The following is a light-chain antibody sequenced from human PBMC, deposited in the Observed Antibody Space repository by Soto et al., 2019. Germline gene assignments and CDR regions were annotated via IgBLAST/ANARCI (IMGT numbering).Light chain of an antibody. V-gene: IGKV3-20*01. CDR2: GAS. CDR3: HQYGGSPPFT. CDR1: QSVSSNY. Sequence: EIVLTQSPGTLSLSPGERATLSCRASQSVSSNYLAWYQQQPGPAPRLLIYGASNRASGIPDRFSGSASGTGFALTINRLEPEDFAVYFCHQYGGSPPFTFGQGTKVEIK. J-gene: IGKJ2*01.